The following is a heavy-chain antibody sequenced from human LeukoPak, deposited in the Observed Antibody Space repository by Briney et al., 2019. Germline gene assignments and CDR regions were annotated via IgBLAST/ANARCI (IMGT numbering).Heavy chain of an antibody. CDR3: ARDGYSYGPNWYFDL. V-gene: IGHV4-59*01. J-gene: IGHJ2*01. CDR2: IYYSGST. D-gene: IGHD5-18*01. CDR1: GGSISSYY. Sequence: SETLSLTCTVSGGSISSYYWSWIRQPPGKGLEWIGYIYYSGSTNYNPSLKSRVTISVDTSKNQFSLKLSSVTAADTAVYYYARDGYSYGPNWYFDLWGRGTLVTVSS.